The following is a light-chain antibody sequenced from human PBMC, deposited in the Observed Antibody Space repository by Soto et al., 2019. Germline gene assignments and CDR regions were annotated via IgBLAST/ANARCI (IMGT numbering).Light chain of an antibody. Sequence: EIVLAQSPGTLSLSPGERATLSCRASQSVRSSYLAWYQQKPGQAPRLLIYGASSRATGIPDRFCGSGSGTDFTLTISRLEPEDLAVYYCQQYGNSPTFGGGTKVEIK. V-gene: IGKV3-20*01. CDR2: GAS. CDR1: QSVRSSY. J-gene: IGKJ4*01. CDR3: QQYGNSPT.